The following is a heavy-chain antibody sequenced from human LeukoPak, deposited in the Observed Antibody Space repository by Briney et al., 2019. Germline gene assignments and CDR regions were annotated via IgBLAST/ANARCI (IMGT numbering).Heavy chain of an antibody. J-gene: IGHJ4*02. CDR1: GGSISSYY. D-gene: IGHD1-7*01. CDR3: ARGLDGTTDY. V-gene: IGHV4-59*01. CDR2: IYYSGST. Sequence: SETLSLTCTVSGGSISSYYWSWIRQPPGKGLEWIGYIYYSGSTNYNPSLKSRVTISVDTSKNQFSLKLSSVTASDTAVYYCARGLDGTTDYWGQGTLVTVSS.